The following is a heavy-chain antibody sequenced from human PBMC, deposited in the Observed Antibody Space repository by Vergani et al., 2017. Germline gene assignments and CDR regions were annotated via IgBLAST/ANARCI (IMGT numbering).Heavy chain of an antibody. CDR2: IDRNYGVK. D-gene: IGHD3-16*01. CDR3: VKDNDYYADGPFDL. J-gene: IGHJ2*01. Sequence: VEAGGGLVQPGGSLRLSCTASGFTSQAFAFHWAPQVSGRGLEWVSGIDRNYGVKNGNSFEGRFSIARDNAKKAVFLQMNNLRHEDTALYFCVKDNDYYADGPFDLWGRGTLVTVSS. V-gene: IGHV3-9*02. CDR1: GFTSQAFA.